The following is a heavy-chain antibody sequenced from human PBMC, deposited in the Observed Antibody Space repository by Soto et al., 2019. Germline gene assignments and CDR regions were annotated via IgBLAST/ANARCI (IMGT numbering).Heavy chain of an antibody. D-gene: IGHD3-16*01. CDR2: IKSNDQGGTT. V-gene: IGHV3-15*07. Sequence: PGGSLRLSCAASGFTFSNAWMHWVRQAPGKGLEWVGRIKSNDQGGTTDFAAPVKGRFTISRDDAKNTLYLQMNSLRAEDTAVYYCADGAFGAFDIWGQGTMVTVSS. CDR3: ADGAFGAFDI. CDR1: GFTFSNAW. J-gene: IGHJ3*02.